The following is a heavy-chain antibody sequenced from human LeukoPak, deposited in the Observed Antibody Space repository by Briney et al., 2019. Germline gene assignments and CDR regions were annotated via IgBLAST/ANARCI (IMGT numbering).Heavy chain of an antibody. CDR1: GFTFSPYS. V-gene: IGHV3-21*01. CDR3: ARALLQPAAAGYRNWFDP. D-gene: IGHD6-13*01. J-gene: IGHJ5*02. CDR2: ISGDSAYI. Sequence: PGGSLRLSCAASGFTFSPYSMNWVRQAPGKGLEWVSSISGDSAYIYYADSVKGRFTIPRDNAKNSLYLQMNSLRAEDTAVYYCARALLQPAAAGYRNWFDPWGQGTLVTVSS.